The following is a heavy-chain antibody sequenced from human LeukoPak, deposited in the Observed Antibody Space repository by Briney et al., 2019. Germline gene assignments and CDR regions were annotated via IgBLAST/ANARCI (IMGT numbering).Heavy chain of an antibody. CDR3: ARDKYYYYGMDV. J-gene: IGHJ6*02. V-gene: IGHV3-7*01. CDR1: GFTFSSYA. CDR2: IKQDGSEK. Sequence: GGSLRLSCAASGFTFSSYAMHWVRQAPGKGLEWVANIKQDGSEKYYVDSVKGRFTISRDNAKNSLYLQMNSLRAEDTAVYYCARDKYYYYGMDVWGQGTTVTVSS.